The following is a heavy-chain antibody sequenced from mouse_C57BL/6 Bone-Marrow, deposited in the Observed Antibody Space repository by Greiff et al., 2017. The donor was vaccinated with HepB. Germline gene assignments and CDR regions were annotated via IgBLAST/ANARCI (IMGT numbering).Heavy chain of an antibody. CDR2: ISNGGGST. CDR1: GFTFSDYY. J-gene: IGHJ2*01. CDR3: ARRGIYYDYDSFDY. Sequence: EVKLVESGGGLVQPGGSLKLSCAASGFTFSDYYMYWVRQTPEKRLEWVAYISNGGGSTYYPDTVKGRFTISRDNAKNTLYLQMSRLKSEDTAMYYCARRGIYYDYDSFDYWGQGTTLTVSS. D-gene: IGHD2-4*01. V-gene: IGHV5-12*01.